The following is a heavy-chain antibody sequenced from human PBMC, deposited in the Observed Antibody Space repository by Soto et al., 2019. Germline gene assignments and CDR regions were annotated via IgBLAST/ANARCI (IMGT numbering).Heavy chain of an antibody. V-gene: IGHV3-72*01. CDR2: IRNKANSYTT. CDR1: GFAFSDHY. J-gene: IGHJ4*02. CDR3: SRALMSQRDY. Sequence: EVQLVESGGGLVQPGGSLRLSCAASGFAFSDHYMDWVRQAPGKGLEWVGRIRNKANSYTTEYAASVKGRFTISRDDSKNSLYLQMNSLKTEDTAVYYCSRALMSQRDYWGQGTLVTVSS. D-gene: IGHD3-10*02.